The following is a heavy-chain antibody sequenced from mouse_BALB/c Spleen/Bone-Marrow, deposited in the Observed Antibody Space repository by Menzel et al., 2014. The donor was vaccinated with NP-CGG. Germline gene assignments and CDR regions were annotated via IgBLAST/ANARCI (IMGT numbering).Heavy chain of an antibody. CDR2: IDPANGNT. V-gene: IGHV14-3*02. CDR1: GFNIKDTY. D-gene: IGHD1-2*01. J-gene: IGHJ2*01. CDR3: ARYYFGYYFDY. Sequence: LVESGAELVKPGASVKLSCTASGFNIKDTYMHWVKQRPEQGLEWIGRIDPANGNTKYDPKLQGKATITADTSSNTAYLQLSSLTSEDTAVYYCARYYFGYYFDYWGQGTTLTVSS.